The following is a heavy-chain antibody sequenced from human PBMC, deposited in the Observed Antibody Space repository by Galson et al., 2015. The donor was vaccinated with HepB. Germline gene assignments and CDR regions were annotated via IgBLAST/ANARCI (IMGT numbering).Heavy chain of an antibody. V-gene: IGHV3-21*01. CDR1: GFIFSTYS. CDR3: ARDQAEEYQQLYEYYFDS. D-gene: IGHD1-1*01. CDR2: ISATSSYI. Sequence: SLRLSCAASGFIFSTYSMNWVRQAPGKGLEWISSISATSSYICYADSVKRRFTISSAHAKNSLFLQMHSLRPEDTAVYYCARDQAEEYQQLYEYYFDSWGLGTLVTVSS. J-gene: IGHJ4*02.